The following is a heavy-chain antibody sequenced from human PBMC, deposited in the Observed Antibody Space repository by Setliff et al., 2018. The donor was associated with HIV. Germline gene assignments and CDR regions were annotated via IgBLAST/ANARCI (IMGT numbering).Heavy chain of an antibody. D-gene: IGHD6-19*01. CDR1: GFIFTDYW. CDR2: IKQDGSET. CDR3: ASSRLAYVFDV. J-gene: IGHJ3*01. V-gene: IGHV3-7*05. Sequence: GGSLRLSCVASGFIFTDYWMSWVRQAPGKGPEWVANIKQDGSETYYADSVRGRFTISRDNAKNSLYLQMNSLRAEDTALYYCASSRLAYVFDVWGQGTMVTVSS.